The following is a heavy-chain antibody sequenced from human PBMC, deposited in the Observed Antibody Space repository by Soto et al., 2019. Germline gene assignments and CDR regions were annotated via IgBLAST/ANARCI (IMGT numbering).Heavy chain of an antibody. CDR3: ARDIYGGNCCDAFDI. CDR2: ISPYNGKT. Sequence: QAQLVQSGAEVKKPGASVNISCKASGYTFTNYGFIWVRQAPGHGLEWVGWISPYNGKTEYAQNLQGRVTMTRDKPMSTAYMELRSLRSDDTAVYYCARDIYGGNCCDAFDIWGQGTMVTVSS. CDR1: GYTFTNYG. D-gene: IGHD2-15*01. J-gene: IGHJ3*02. V-gene: IGHV1-18*01.